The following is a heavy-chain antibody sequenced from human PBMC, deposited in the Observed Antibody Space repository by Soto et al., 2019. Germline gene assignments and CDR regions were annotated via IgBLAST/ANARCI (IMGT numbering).Heavy chain of an antibody. CDR1: GGSITSYK. D-gene: IGHD2-15*01. CDR3: AREWSAFDY. CDR2: MYSSGSS. Sequence: SETLSLTCTVSGGSITSYKWSWIRQSPGKGLEWIAYMYSSGSSDYNPSLKGRVTISMDTSKNQYSLKLNSATAADTAVYYCAREWSAFDYWGQGILVTVSS. V-gene: IGHV4-59*01. J-gene: IGHJ4*02.